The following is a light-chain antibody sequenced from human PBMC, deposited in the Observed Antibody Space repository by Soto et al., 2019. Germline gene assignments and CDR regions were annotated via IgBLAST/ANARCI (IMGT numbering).Light chain of an antibody. V-gene: IGLV2-8*01. CDR3: SSYAGTNNLV. CDR1: SSDVGGYNY. Sequence: QSALTQPPSASGSPGQSVTSSCTGTSSDVGGYNYVSWYQQYPGKAPKIMIYEVSERPSGVPVRFSGSKSGNTASLTVSGLQAEDEADYYCSSYAGTNNLVFGGVTKLTVL. CDR2: EVS. J-gene: IGLJ3*02.